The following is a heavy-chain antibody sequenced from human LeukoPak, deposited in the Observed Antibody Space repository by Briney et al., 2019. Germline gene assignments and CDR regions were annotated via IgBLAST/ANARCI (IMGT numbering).Heavy chain of an antibody. CDR3: AKDVPDRGYCSSTSCPPDY. CDR2: IRYDGSNK. CDR1: AFTFSNYG. Sequence: GGSLRLSCAASAFTFSNYGMHWVRQAPGKGLEWVAFIRYDGSNKYYADSVKGRFTISRDNSKNTLYLQMNSLRAEDTAEYYCAKDVPDRGYCSSTSCPPDYWGQGTLVTVSP. D-gene: IGHD2-2*01. V-gene: IGHV3-30*02. J-gene: IGHJ4*02.